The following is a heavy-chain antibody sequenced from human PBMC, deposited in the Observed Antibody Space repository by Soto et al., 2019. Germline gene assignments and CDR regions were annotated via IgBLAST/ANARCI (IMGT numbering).Heavy chain of an antibody. J-gene: IGHJ4*02. V-gene: IGHV1-69*06. CDR1: GGTFSSYA. Sequence: SVKVSCKASGGTFSSYAISWVRQAPGQGLEWMGGIIPIFGTANYAQKLQGRVTITADKSTSTAYMELSSLRSQDTAVDYCARESPVYGDYEATGIFDYWGQGTLVTVAS. CDR3: ARESPVYGDYEATGIFDY. D-gene: IGHD4-17*01. CDR2: IIPIFGTA.